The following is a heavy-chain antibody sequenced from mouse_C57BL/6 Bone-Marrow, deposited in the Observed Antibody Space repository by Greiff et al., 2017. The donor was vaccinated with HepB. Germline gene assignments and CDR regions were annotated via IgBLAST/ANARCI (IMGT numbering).Heavy chain of an antibody. J-gene: IGHJ2*01. D-gene: IGHD2-2*01. CDR1: EYEFPSHD. V-gene: IGHV5-2*01. CDR3: ARDGYDGRDFDY. CDR2: INSDGGST. Sequence: EVQGVESGGGLVQPGESLKLSCESNEYEFPSHDMSWVRKTPERRLELVAAINSDGGSTYYPDTMERRFIISRDNTKKTLYLQMSRLRSEDTALYYCARDGYDGRDFDYWGQGTTLTVSS.